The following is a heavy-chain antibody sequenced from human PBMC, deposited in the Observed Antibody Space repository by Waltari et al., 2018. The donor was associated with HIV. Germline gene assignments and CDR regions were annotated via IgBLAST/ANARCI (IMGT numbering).Heavy chain of an antibody. CDR1: GFTFSSYS. D-gene: IGHD6-13*01. CDR3: TRTVSSYKYYFDY. CDR2: IRYSSQHI. V-gene: IGHV3-48*04. J-gene: IGHJ4*02. Sequence: VHLLESGGGLVQPGGSLRLSCAASGFTFSSYSVNWVRQAPGKGLEWIAYIRYSSQHIYYGDSVQGRFTISRDNSKNSLYLQRDSLRADDTAVYYWTRTVSSYKYYFDYWGQGTLVTVSS.